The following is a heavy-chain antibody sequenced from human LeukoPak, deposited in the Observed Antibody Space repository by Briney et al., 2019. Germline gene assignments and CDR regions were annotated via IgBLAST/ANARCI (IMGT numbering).Heavy chain of an antibody. CDR3: ARPIAARDY. J-gene: IGHJ4*02. Sequence: PGGSLRLSCAASGFTFSSYEMNWVRQAPGKGLEWVSYISGSGTTIYYADSVKGRFTISRDNAKNSLYLQMNSLRAEDTAVYYCARPIAARDYWGQGTLVTVSS. V-gene: IGHV3-48*03. CDR2: ISGSGTTI. D-gene: IGHD6-6*01. CDR1: GFTFSSYE.